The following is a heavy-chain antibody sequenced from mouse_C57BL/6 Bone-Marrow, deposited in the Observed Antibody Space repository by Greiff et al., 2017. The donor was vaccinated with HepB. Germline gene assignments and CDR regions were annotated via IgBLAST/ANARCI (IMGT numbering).Heavy chain of an antibody. D-gene: IGHD1-1*01. CDR2: INPSSGYT. J-gene: IGHJ4*01. Sequence: QVQLKESGAELARPGASVKMSCKASGYTFTSYTMHWVKQRPGQGLEWIGYINPSSGYTKYNQKFKDKATLTADKSSSTAYMQLSILTSEDSAFYYCARSPHYYGSSLYYAMDYWGQGTSVTVSS. CDR3: ARSPHYYGSSLYYAMDY. CDR1: GYTFTSYT. V-gene: IGHV1-4*01.